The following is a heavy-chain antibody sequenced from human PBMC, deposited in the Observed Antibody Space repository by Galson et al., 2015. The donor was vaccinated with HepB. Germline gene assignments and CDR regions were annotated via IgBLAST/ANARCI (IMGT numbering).Heavy chain of an antibody. V-gene: IGHV1-2*04. J-gene: IGHJ4*02. CDR2: INPNSGGT. D-gene: IGHD6-13*01. Sequence: SVKVSCKASGYTFTGYYMHWVRQAPGQGLEWMGWINPNSGGTNYAQKFQGWVTMTWDTSISTAYMELSRLRSDDTAVYYCARDYGSSSSWYGFDYWGQGTLVTVSS. CDR3: ARDYGSSSSWYGFDY. CDR1: GYTFTGYY.